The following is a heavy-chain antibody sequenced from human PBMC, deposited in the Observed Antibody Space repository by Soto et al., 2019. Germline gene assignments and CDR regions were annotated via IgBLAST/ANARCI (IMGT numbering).Heavy chain of an antibody. D-gene: IGHD3-3*01. V-gene: IGHV3-53*01. Sequence: LRLSCAASGRSGSSNYMSWVRQAPGKGLEWVAVIYSGGSTYYADSVKGRFTISRDDSKNTVFLQMDRLRAEDTALYYCAIFYDFWTGPRDYWGQGILVTVSS. CDR3: AIFYDFWTGPRDY. CDR2: IYSGGST. CDR1: GRSGSSNY. J-gene: IGHJ4*02.